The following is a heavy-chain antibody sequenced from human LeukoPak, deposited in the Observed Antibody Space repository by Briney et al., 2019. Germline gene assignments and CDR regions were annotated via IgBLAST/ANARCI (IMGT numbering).Heavy chain of an antibody. V-gene: IGHV4-38-2*02. CDR1: GYSISSGYY. CDR3: VGLWFGGGYFDY. CDR2: IYYSGST. J-gene: IGHJ4*02. D-gene: IGHD3-10*01. Sequence: SETLSLTCTVSGYSISSGYYWDWIRQPPGKGLEWIGSIYYSGSTYYNPSLKSRVTISVDTSKNQFSLKLSSVTAADTAVYYCVGLWFGGGYFDYWGQGTLVTVSS.